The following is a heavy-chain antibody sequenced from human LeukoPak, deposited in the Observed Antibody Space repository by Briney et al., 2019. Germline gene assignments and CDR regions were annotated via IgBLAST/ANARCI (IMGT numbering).Heavy chain of an antibody. CDR1: GFTFSSYS. J-gene: IGHJ4*02. D-gene: IGHD5-24*01. V-gene: IGHV3-48*02. Sequence: GGSRRLSCAASGFTFSSYSMNWVRQVPGKGLEWVSYISSSSTIYYADSVKGRFTISRDNAKNSLYLQMNSLRDEDTAVYYCARDSSDVRDDYGDFWGQGTLVTVSS. CDR3: ARDSSDVRDDYGDF. CDR2: ISSSSTI.